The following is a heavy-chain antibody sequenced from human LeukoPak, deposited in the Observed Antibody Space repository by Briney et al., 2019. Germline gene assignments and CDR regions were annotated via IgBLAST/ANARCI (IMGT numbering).Heavy chain of an antibody. CDR3: ARDGRRRYCSSTSCSDYYYGMDV. V-gene: IGHV3-13*01. J-gene: IGHJ6*04. CDR1: GFTFSSYD. D-gene: IGHD2-2*01. Sequence: GGSLRLSCAASGFTFSSYDMHWVRQATGKGLEWVSAIGTAGDTYYPGSVKGRFTISRENAKNSLYLQMNSLRAGDTAVYYCARDGRRRYCSSTSCSDYYYGMDVWGXGTTVTVSS. CDR2: IGTAGDT.